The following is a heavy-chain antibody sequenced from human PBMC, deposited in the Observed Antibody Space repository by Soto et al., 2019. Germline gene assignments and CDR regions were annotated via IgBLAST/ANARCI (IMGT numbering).Heavy chain of an antibody. D-gene: IGHD3-3*01. CDR2: FIPVYRTL. Sequence: QVQLVQSGAEVKKPGSSVKVSCKASGGSFGKSAINWVRQTPGQGLEWLGGFIPVYRTLNYAQKFQGRVTITADESTGTAYMTLGSLPSNDTAVYYCATGVIWIRYFTVDSWRQGTRVTVSS. CDR3: ATGVIWIRYFTVDS. J-gene: IGHJ4*02. V-gene: IGHV1-69*01. CDR1: GGSFGKSA.